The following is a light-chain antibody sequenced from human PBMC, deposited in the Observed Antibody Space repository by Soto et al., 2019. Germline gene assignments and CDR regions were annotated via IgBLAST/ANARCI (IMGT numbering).Light chain of an antibody. CDR2: GDN. Sequence: QSVLTQPPSASGTPGPRVTISCSGSGSSIGTNTVNWYRQLPGTAPKLLIYGDNQRPSGVPDRFSGSKSGTSASLAISGLQSEDEADYYCAAWDGSLNNVLFGGGTQLTVL. V-gene: IGLV1-44*01. CDR1: GSSIGTNT. CDR3: AAWDGSLNNVL. J-gene: IGLJ2*01.